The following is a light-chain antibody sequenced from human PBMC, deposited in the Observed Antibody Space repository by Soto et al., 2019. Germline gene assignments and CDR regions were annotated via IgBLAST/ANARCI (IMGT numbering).Light chain of an antibody. CDR1: QSVLYSSNNKNY. J-gene: IGKJ3*01. CDR2: WAS. V-gene: IGKV4-1*01. Sequence: DIVMTQSPDSLAVSLGERATINCKSSQSVLYSSNNKNYLAWYQQKPGQPPKLLIYWASTRESGVPDRFSGSGSETDFTLTISGLQAEDVAVYYCQQYYGLPLTFGPGTKVDIK. CDR3: QQYYGLPLT.